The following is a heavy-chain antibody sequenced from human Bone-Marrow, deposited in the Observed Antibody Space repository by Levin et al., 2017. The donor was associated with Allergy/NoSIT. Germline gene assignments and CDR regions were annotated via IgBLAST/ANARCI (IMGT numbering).Heavy chain of an antibody. J-gene: IGHJ2*01. Sequence: GGSLRLSCTVSGFTFSIYSINWVRQAPGKGLEWVSSISSSGSDMYYVDSVKGRFTISRDNAKNSLTLQMNSLRAEDTAVYYCAGKPLSSWLYWYFDLWGRGTLVTVSS. D-gene: IGHD6-19*01. V-gene: IGHV3-21*01. CDR3: AGKPLSSWLYWYFDL. CDR2: ISSSGSDM. CDR1: GFTFSIYS.